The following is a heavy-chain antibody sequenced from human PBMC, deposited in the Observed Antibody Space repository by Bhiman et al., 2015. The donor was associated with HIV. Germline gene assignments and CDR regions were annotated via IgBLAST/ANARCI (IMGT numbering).Heavy chain of an antibody. CDR2: ISSSSSYI. CDR3: ARATFSGSYPYYYYGMDV. Sequence: EVQLVESGGGLVKPGGSLRLSCAASGFTFSSYTMNWVRQAPGKGLEWVSSISSSSSYIYYADSVKGRFTISRDNARNSLSLQMNSLRAEDSAVYYCARATFSGSYPYYYYGMDVWGQGTTVTVSS. J-gene: IGHJ6*02. D-gene: IGHD3-10*01. CDR1: GFTFSSYT. V-gene: IGHV3-21*03.